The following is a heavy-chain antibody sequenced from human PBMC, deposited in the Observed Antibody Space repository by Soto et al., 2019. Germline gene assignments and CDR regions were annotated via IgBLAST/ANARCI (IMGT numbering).Heavy chain of an antibody. CDR2: IYPGDSDT. J-gene: IGHJ6*02. V-gene: IGHV5-51*01. Sequence: GESLKISCKGSGYSFTSYWIGWVRQMPGKGLEWMGIIYPGDSDTRYSPSFQGQVTISADKSISTAYLQWSSLKASDTAMYYCARHSYYYGSGSYYYYGMDVWGQGTTVTVSS. D-gene: IGHD3-10*01. CDR1: GYSFTSYW. CDR3: ARHSYYYGSGSYYYYGMDV.